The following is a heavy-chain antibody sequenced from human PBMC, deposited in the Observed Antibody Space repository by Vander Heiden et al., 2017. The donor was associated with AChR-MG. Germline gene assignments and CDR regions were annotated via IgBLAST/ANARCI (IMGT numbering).Heavy chain of an antibody. CDR2: IFSNDEK. D-gene: IGHD3-3*01. V-gene: IGHV2-26*01. J-gene: IGHJ4*02. CDR1: GFSLSTARMG. CDR3: ARIREYDDCWSGYYYDY. Sequence: QVTLKESGPVLVKPTETLTLTCTVSGFSLSTARMGVGWIRQPPGKALEWLAHIFSNDEKSYRTSLKSRLTISKDTSKSQVGLTMTNMEPVDTATYYCARIREYDDCWSGYYYDYWGQGTLVTVSS.